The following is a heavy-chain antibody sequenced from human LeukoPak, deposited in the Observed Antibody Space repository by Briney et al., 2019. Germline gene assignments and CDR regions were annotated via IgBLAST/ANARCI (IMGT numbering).Heavy chain of an antibody. CDR2: ISSSGGST. D-gene: IGHD5-24*01. Sequence: GGSLRLSCAASGFNFITAAMTWVRQAPGKGLEWVSLISSSGGSTYYADSVKGRFTISRDNSNHTLYLQMNSLRVEDTAIYYCVKDIQLSTWGRGTMVTVSS. CDR1: GFNFITAA. J-gene: IGHJ3*01. V-gene: IGHV3-23*01. CDR3: VKDIQLST.